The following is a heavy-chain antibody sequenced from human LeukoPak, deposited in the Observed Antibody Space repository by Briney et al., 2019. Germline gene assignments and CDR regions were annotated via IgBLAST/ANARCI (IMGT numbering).Heavy chain of an antibody. CDR1: GFTFSSYA. CDR2: ISSSGGST. V-gene: IGHV3-23*01. J-gene: IGHJ4*02. D-gene: IGHD3-3*01. CDR3: AKEVPYYDFWSGYYTYYFDY. Sequence: PGGSLRLSCAASGFTFSSYAMSWVRQAPGKGLEWVSAISSSGGSTYYADAVKGRFTISRDNSKTTLYLQMNSLRAEDTAVYYCAKEVPYYDFWSGYYTYYFDYWGQGTLVTVSS.